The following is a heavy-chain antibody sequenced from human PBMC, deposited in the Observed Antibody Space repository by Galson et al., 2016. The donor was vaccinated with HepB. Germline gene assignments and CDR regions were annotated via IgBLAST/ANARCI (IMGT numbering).Heavy chain of an antibody. J-gene: IGHJ2*01. CDR3: VTVRGQGTWYLGL. Sequence: SVKVSCKVSGYTLSELSIQWVRQAPGKGLVWVGGFDPDDDGSMSAKQFQGRVTMTEDTSTDTAYMELSSLRSDDTAVYYCVTVRGQGTWYLGLWGRGTQVTVSS. V-gene: IGHV1-24*01. CDR2: FDPDDDGS. CDR1: GYTLSELS.